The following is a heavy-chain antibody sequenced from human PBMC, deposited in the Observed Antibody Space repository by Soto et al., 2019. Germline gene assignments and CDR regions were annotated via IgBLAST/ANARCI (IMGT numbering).Heavy chain of an antibody. CDR2: VSYSGST. D-gene: IGHD5-12*01. CDR1: GGSISSYF. CDR3: ARDRLKSYMDV. Sequence: PSETLSLTCTVSGGSISSYFWSWIRQPPGKGLEWIGFVSYSGSTNYNPSLKSRVTISVDTSKNQFSLNLNSVTAADSAVYYCARDRLKSYMDVWGKGTTVTVSS. J-gene: IGHJ6*03. V-gene: IGHV4-59*01.